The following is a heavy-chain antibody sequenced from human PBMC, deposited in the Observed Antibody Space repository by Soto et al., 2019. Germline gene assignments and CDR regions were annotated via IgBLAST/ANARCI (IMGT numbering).Heavy chain of an antibody. V-gene: IGHV1-18*01. Sequence: ASVKVSCKASGYTFTSYGISWVRQAPGQGLEWMGWISAYNGNTNYAQKLQGRVTMTTDTSTSTAYMELRSLRSDDTAVYYCARDRKTTVRGDNWFDPWGQGTLVSVSS. CDR1: GYTFTSYG. CDR2: ISAYNGNT. CDR3: ARDRKTTVRGDNWFDP. D-gene: IGHD3-10*01. J-gene: IGHJ5*02.